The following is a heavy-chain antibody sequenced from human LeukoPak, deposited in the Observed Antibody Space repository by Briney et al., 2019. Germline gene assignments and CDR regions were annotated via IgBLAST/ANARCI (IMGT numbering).Heavy chain of an antibody. CDR1: GGSFSSYS. Sequence: SETLSLTCTVSGGSFSSYSWSWLRQPPGKGLEWIGYIYTSGSTNYNPSLKSRVTISVDTTNNQRSLKLSSVSAADTAVYYCASAQQYYYAPTYCGQRTLGTVS. CDR3: ASAQQYYYAPTY. V-gene: IGHV4-4*08. J-gene: IGHJ4*02. D-gene: IGHD3-10*01. CDR2: IYTSGST.